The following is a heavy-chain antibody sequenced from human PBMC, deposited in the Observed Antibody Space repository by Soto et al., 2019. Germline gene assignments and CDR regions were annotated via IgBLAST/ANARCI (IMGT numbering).Heavy chain of an antibody. D-gene: IGHD6-19*01. CDR3: ATAVAGSFEY. CDR2: IYNSGRT. J-gene: IGHJ4*02. CDR1: GDSISNYY. Sequence: PSETLSLTCTVSGDSISNYYWSWIRQPPEKGLAWIGYIYNSGRTNYNPSLKSRVTMSVDTSKNQFSLKLISVTAADTAVYYCATAVAGSFEYWGQGILVTVSS. V-gene: IGHV4-59*01.